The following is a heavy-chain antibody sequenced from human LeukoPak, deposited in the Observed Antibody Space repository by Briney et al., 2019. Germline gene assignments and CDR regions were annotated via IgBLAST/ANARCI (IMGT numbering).Heavy chain of an antibody. V-gene: IGHV3-74*01. CDR2: INTDGSYS. J-gene: IGHJ4*02. CDR3: ARDFDGPRASDY. D-gene: IGHD4-17*01. CDR1: GFTFSYFW. Sequence: GGSLRLSCAASGFTFSYFWMHWFRQTPGKGLVWASCINTDGSYSSYADSVKGRFTISRDNVRNTLYLQMNSLRAEDSAVYYCARDFDGPRASDYWGQGISVTVSS.